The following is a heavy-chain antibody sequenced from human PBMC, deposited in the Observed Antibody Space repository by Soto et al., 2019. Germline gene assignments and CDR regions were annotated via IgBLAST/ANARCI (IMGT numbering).Heavy chain of an antibody. Sequence: EVQLVESGGGLVQPGESLRLSCAASGFTFSSYGMHWVRQAPGKGLEYVSGISSDGGGAFYANSVKGRFSISRDNSQNTLYLQMGSLRPEDMAVYYCARRGGSGSYPFDYCGQGTLVTVSS. CDR2: ISSDGGGA. V-gene: IGHV3-64*01. CDR3: ARRGGSGSYPFDY. J-gene: IGHJ4*02. CDR1: GFTFSSYG. D-gene: IGHD1-26*01.